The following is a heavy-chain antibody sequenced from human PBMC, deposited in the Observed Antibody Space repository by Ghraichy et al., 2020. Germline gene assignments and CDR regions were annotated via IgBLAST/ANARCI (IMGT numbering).Heavy chain of an antibody. J-gene: IGHJ3*02. CDR3: AKTNKAHWNEDPFDI. Sequence: GGSLRLSCAASGFSFPSYAINWVRQAPGRGLEWVSCISASGDITYYEDSLKGRFTISRDNSKNTLYLQMNSLRAEDTAVYFCAKTNKAHWNEDPFDIWGQGTLVTVSS. CDR1: GFSFPSYA. CDR2: ISASGDIT. D-gene: IGHD1-1*01. V-gene: IGHV3-23*01.